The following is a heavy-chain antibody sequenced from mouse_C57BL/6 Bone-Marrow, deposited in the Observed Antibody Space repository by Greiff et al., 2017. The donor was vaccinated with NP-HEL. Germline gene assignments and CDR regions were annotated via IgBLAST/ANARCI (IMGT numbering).Heavy chain of an antibody. V-gene: IGHV3-6*01. CDR1: GYSITSGYY. J-gene: IGHJ4*01. CDR2: ISYDGSN. D-gene: IGHD2-13*01. Sequence: DVKLQESGPGLVKPSQSLSLTCSVTGYSITSGYYWNWIRQFPGNKLEWMGYISYDGSNNYNPSLKNRISITRDTSKNQFFLKLNSVTTEDTATYYCARDDWYAMDYWGQGTSVTVSS. CDR3: ARDDWYAMDY.